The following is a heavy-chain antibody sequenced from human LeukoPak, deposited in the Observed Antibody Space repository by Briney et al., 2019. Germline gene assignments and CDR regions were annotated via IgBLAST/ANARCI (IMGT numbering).Heavy chain of an antibody. CDR2: IYYTGGT. CDR1: GGSITSSSYY. D-gene: IGHD3-22*01. J-gene: IGHJ4*02. Sequence: SETLSLTCSVSGGSITSSSYYWAWIRQPPEKGLEWIGSIYYTGGTYYSPSLKSRVTISVDTSKNQFSLKLSSVTAADTAVYYCARLSSSYYAYFDYWGQGTLVTVSS. V-gene: IGHV4-39*01. CDR3: ARLSSSYYAYFDY.